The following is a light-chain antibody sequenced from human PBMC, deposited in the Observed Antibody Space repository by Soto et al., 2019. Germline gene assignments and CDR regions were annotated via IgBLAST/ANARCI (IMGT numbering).Light chain of an antibody. V-gene: IGKV3-11*01. CDR1: QSVRSY. Sequence: EIVLTQSPATLSLSPGERATLSCRASQSVRSYLAWYRQKPGQAPRLLIYDASNRATGIPARFSGSGSGTAFTLTISSLEPEDFAVYYCQQRSNWPLLTFGGGTKVDIK. CDR3: QQRSNWPLLT. CDR2: DAS. J-gene: IGKJ4*01.